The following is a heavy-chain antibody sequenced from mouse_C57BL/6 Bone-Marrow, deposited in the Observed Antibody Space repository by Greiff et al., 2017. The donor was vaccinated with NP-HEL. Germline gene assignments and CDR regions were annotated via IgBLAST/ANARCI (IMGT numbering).Heavy chain of an antibody. CDR1: GYTFTSYW. V-gene: IGHV1-59*01. CDR2: IDPSDSYT. Sequence: QVQLKESGAELVRPGTSVKLSCKASGYTFTSYWMHWVKQRPGQGLEWIGVIDPSDSYTNYNQKFKGKATLTVDTASSTAYMQLSSLTSEDSAVYYCARFDYWGQGTTLTVSS. J-gene: IGHJ2*01. CDR3: ARFDY.